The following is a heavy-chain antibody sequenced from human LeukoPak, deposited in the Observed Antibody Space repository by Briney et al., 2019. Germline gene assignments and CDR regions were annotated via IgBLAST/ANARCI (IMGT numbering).Heavy chain of an antibody. CDR2: IDPSDSYT. J-gene: IGHJ5*02. CDR1: GYRFTTYW. CDR3: ARHASSSPWFDP. V-gene: IGHV5-10-1*01. Sequence: AGESLKISCKGSGYRFTTYWISWVRQMPGKGLEWMGRIDPSDSYTNYSPSFQGHVTISADKSISTAYLQWSSLKASDTAMYYCARHASSSPWFDPWGQGTLVTVSS. D-gene: IGHD6-6*01.